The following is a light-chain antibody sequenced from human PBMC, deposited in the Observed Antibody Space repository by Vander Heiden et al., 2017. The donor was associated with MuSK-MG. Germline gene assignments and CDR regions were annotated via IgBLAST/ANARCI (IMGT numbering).Light chain of an antibody. CDR2: DAS. V-gene: IGKV1-39*01. CDR1: QSISNY. J-gene: IGKJ4*01. CDR3: QQSYSTPPVT. Sequence: DIQLTQSPSSLSASVGDRVTITCRASQSISNYLHWYQQKPGKAPMLLIYDASSLQSGVPSRFGGSGSGTDFTLTISSLQREDFATYYCQQSYSTPPVTFGGGTRVEIQ.